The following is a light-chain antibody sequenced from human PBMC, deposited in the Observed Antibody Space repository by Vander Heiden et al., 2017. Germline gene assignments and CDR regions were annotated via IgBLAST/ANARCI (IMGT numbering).Light chain of an antibody. CDR1: QSVLYTANNKNY. Sequence: DIVMTQSPDSLAVSLGERATINCKSSQSVLYTANNKNYLAWYQQKPRQPPKLLIYWASTRESGVPDRFSGRGSGTDFTLTISSLQAEDVAVYYCQQYYTTPLLTFGGGTKVEIK. V-gene: IGKV4-1*01. CDR3: QQYYTTPLLT. CDR2: WAS. J-gene: IGKJ4*01.